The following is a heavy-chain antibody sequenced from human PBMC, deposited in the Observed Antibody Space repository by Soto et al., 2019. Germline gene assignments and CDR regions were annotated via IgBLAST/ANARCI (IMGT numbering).Heavy chain of an antibody. Sequence: SETLSLTCAVYGGSFSGYYWSWIRQPPGNGLEWIGEINHSGSTNYNPSLKSRVTISVDTSKNQFSLKLSSVTAADTAVYYCARGEGYYDILTGLTRDYGMDVWGQGTTVTVSS. CDR1: GGSFSGYY. J-gene: IGHJ6*02. D-gene: IGHD3-9*01. CDR2: INHSGST. CDR3: ARGEGYYDILTGLTRDYGMDV. V-gene: IGHV4-34*01.